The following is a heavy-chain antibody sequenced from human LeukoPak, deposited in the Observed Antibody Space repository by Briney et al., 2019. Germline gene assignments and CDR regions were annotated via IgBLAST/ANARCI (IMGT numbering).Heavy chain of an antibody. J-gene: IGHJ4*02. CDR3: ARETQVGATVDN. CDR1: GFTFSSYS. Sequence: GGSLRLSCAASGFTFSSYSMNWVRQAPGKGLEWVSSISSSSSYIYYADSVKGRFTISRDNAKNSLYLQMNSLRAEDTAVYYCARETQVGATVDNWGQGTLVTVSS. CDR2: ISSSSSYI. V-gene: IGHV3-21*01. D-gene: IGHD1-26*01.